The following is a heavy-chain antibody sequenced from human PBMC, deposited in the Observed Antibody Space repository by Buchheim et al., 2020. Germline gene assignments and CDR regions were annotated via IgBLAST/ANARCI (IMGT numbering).Heavy chain of an antibody. D-gene: IGHD3-16*01. CDR2: IGGRGDKI. V-gene: IGHV3-48*03. Sequence: EVQLVESGGGLVQPGGSLRLSCATSGFIFSIYDMNWVRQAPGRGPEWVSHIGGRGDKIYYADSVKGRFTISRDNAKNSLYLQMNSLRAEDTALYFCARLSRGDNFDSWGQGTL. CDR3: ARLSRGDNFDS. J-gene: IGHJ4*02. CDR1: GFIFSIYD.